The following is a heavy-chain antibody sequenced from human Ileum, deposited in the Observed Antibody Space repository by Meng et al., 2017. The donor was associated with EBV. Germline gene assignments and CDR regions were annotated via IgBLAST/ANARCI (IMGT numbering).Heavy chain of an antibody. V-gene: IGHV4-30-4*01. CDR2: IYNSGST. CDR3: AREGRSHQVGVSVY. D-gene: IGHD2-21*01. J-gene: IGHJ4*02. Sequence: QGPLQESGPRLVKPSQTLSLTCTVSGGSISSGDYYWSWIRQPPGKGLEWIGYIYNSGSTYYNPSLKSRVTISVDTSKNQFSLKLRFVTAADTAVYYCAREGRSHQVGVSVYWGQGNLVTVSS. CDR1: GGSISSGDYY.